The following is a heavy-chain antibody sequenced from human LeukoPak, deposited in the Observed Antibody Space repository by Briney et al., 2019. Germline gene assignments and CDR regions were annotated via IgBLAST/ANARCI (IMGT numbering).Heavy chain of an antibody. Sequence: ASVNVSCKASGYTFTSYGISWVRQAPGQGLEWMGWISAYNGNTNYAQKLQGRVTMTTGTSTSTVYMELRSLRSDDTAVYYCALRTGTLPYYFDYWGQGTLVTVSS. CDR1: GYTFTSYG. CDR2: ISAYNGNT. J-gene: IGHJ4*02. D-gene: IGHD1-7*01. CDR3: ALRTGTLPYYFDY. V-gene: IGHV1-18*01.